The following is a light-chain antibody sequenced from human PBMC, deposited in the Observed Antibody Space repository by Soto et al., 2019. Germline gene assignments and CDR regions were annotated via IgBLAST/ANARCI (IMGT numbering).Light chain of an antibody. CDR3: QQYNTWPTIP. Sequence: EIVMTQSPATLTLSPGERATLSCRASQSIFTNLAWYQQKPGQAPRLLIYGASTRATGIPARFSGSGSGTDFTLTISSLQPQDFAVYYCQQYNTWPTIPFGQGTRLEIK. J-gene: IGKJ5*01. CDR1: QSIFTN. V-gene: IGKV3-15*01. CDR2: GAS.